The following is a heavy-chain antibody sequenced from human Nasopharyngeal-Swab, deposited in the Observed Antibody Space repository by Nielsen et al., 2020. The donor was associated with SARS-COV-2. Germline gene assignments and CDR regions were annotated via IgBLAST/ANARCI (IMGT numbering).Heavy chain of an antibody. CDR1: GGSVSSGSYY. CDR2: IYYGGST. CDR3: ARVGGYSYGYGTDY. D-gene: IGHD5-18*01. J-gene: IGHJ4*02. V-gene: IGHV4-61*01. Sequence: SETLSLTCTVSGGSVSSGSYYWSWIRQPPGKGLEWIGYIYYGGSTNYNPSLKSRVTISVDTSKNQFSLKLSSVTAADTAVYYCARVGGYSYGYGTDYWGQGTLVTVSS.